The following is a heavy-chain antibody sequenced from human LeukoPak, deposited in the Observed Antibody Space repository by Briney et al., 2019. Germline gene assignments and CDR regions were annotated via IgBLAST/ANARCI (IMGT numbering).Heavy chain of an antibody. D-gene: IGHD2-15*01. CDR2: RIPSFGTA. J-gene: IGHJ4*02. CDR1: GGTFNSYA. CDR3: ARGDRQTYTPLPTPFDY. Sequence: ASVKVSCKASGGTFNSYAINWVRQAPGQGLEWMGGRIPSFGTANYAQQFQGRVTITADESSTTAYLELSSLTSEDTAVYYCARGDRQTYTPLPTPFDYWGQGTLVTVSS. V-gene: IGHV1-69*13.